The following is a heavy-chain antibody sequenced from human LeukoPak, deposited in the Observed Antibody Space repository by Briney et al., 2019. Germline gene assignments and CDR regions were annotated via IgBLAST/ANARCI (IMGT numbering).Heavy chain of an antibody. CDR2: IWYDGSNK. J-gene: IGHJ4*02. Sequence: GGFLRLSCAASGFTFSSYGMHWVRQAPGKELEWVAVIWYDGSNKYYADSVKGRFTISRDNSKNTLYLQMNSLRAEDTAVYYCAKSDDFWSGYLSGYWGQGTLVTVSS. CDR1: GFTFSSYG. V-gene: IGHV3-33*06. CDR3: AKSDDFWSGYLSGY. D-gene: IGHD3-3*01.